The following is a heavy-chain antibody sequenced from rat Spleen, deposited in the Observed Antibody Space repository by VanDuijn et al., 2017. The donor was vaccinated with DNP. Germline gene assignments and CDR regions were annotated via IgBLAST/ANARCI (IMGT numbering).Heavy chain of an antibody. Sequence: QVQLKESGPGLMQPSQTLSLTCTVTGFSLTDYNVHWVRQPPGKGLEWVGAIWSGGSTDYNSALKSRLSISRDTSKSQVFLKMNSLQTEDTAIYFCTRGRGYYFDYWGQGVMVTVSS. CDR3: TRGRGYYFDY. CDR1: GFSLTDYN. CDR2: IWSGGST. V-gene: IGHV2-15*01. D-gene: IGHD4-3*01. J-gene: IGHJ2*01.